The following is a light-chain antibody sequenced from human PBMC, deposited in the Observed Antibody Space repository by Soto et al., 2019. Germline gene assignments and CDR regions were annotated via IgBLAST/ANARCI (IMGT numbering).Light chain of an antibody. CDR2: AAS. CDR1: QDIGNG. J-gene: IGKJ1*01. CDR3: LQDYNYPWT. V-gene: IGKV1-6*01. Sequence: ILLTQSPSSLSASVGDRVTITCLASQDIGNGLDWYQQRPGKAPELLIYAASTLQTGVPSRFSGRASGTDFTLTISRLQPEDFATYYCLQDYNYPWTFGQGTRV.